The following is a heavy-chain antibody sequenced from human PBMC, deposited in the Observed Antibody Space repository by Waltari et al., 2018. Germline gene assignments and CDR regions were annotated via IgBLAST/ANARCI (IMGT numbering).Heavy chain of an antibody. CDR1: GGSISSYY. Sequence: QVQLQESGPGLVKPSETLSLTCTVSGGSISSYYWRWIRQPPGKGLEWIGYIYYSGSTNYNPSLKSRVTISVDTSKNQFSLKLSSVTAADTAVYYCARVGSYYGMDVWGQGTTVTVSS. J-gene: IGHJ6*02. CDR3: ARVGSYYGMDV. V-gene: IGHV4-59*01. CDR2: IYYSGST. D-gene: IGHD1-26*01.